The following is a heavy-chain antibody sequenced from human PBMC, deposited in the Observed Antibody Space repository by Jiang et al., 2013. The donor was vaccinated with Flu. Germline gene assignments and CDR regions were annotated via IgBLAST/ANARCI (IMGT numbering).Heavy chain of an antibody. D-gene: IGHD4-17*01. CDR2: INPNSGGT. Sequence: SGAEVKKPGASVKVSCKASGYTFTGYYMHWVRQAPGQGPEWMGWINPNSGGTTSAQKFQDRVTMTRDTSISTAYMELSRLRSDDTAVYYCARSSRLTVTIPSDWFDPGAREPWSTVSS. V-gene: IGHV1-2*02. CDR3: ARSSRLTVTIPSDWFDP. J-gene: IGHJ5*02. CDR1: GYTFTGYY.